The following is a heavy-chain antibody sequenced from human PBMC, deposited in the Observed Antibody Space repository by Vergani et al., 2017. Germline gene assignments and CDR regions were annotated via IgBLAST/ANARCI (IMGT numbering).Heavy chain of an antibody. CDR2: ISGSGGST. D-gene: IGHD3-3*01. J-gene: IGHJ6*03. Sequence: EVQLLESGGGLVQPGGSLRLSCEASGFTFSSYAMSWVRQAPGKGLEWVSAISGSGGSTYYADSVKGRFTISRDNSKKPLYLQMNSLRAEDTAVYYCAKEGVMLVAYYDFWSGATGYYMDVWGKGTTVTVSS. V-gene: IGHV3-23*01. CDR1: GFTFSSYA. CDR3: AKEGVMLVAYYDFWSGATGYYMDV.